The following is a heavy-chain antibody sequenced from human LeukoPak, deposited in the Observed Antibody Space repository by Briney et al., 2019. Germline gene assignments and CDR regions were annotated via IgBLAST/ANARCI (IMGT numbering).Heavy chain of an antibody. Sequence: SVKVSCKASGGTFSSYAISWVRQAPGQGLEWMGRIIPIFGTANYAQQFQGRVTITTDESTSTAYMELSSLRSEDTAVYYCASDNYDSSGYYYAFDIWGQGTMVTVSS. CDR3: ASDNYDSSGYYYAFDI. CDR1: GGTFSSYA. CDR2: IIPIFGTA. D-gene: IGHD3-22*01. J-gene: IGHJ3*02. V-gene: IGHV1-69*05.